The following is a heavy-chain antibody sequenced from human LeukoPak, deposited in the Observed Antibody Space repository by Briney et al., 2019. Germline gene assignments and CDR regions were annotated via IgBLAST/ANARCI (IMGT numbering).Heavy chain of an antibody. CDR1: GYTFTGYY. J-gene: IGHJ3*02. D-gene: IGHD4-17*01. CDR2: IIPIFGAA. Sequence: ASVKVSCKASGYTFTGYYMHWVRQAPGQGLEWMGGIIPIFGAANYAQKFQGRVTITADESTSTAYMELSSLRSEDTAVYYCARDPGGTVTTTIAFDIWGQGTMVTVSS. V-gene: IGHV1-69*13. CDR3: ARDPGGTVTTTIAFDI.